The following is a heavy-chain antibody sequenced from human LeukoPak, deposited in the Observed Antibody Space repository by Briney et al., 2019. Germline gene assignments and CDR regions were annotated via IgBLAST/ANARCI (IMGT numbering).Heavy chain of an antibody. D-gene: IGHD3-9*01. J-gene: IGHJ4*02. CDR1: GFTFSSYA. CDR3: AKDRAEGYYDILTGYLDY. V-gene: IGHV3-23*01. CDR2: ISGSGGST. Sequence: AGGSLRLSCAASGFTFSSYAMSWVRQAPGKGLEWVSAISGSGGSTYYADSVKGRFTISRDNSKNTLYLQMNSLRAEDTAVYYCAKDRAEGYYDILTGYLDYWGQGTLVTVSS.